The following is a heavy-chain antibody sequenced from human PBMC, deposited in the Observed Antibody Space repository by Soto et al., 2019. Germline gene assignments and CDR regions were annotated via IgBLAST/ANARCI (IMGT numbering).Heavy chain of an antibody. J-gene: IGHJ4*02. CDR1: DGSVTNSSYY. D-gene: IGHD4-17*01. CDR2: VYYRGRS. CDR3: VSQRTTVLTQAYFDY. V-gene: IGHV4-39*01. Sequence: SETLSLTCTVSDGSVTNSSYYWGWIRQSPGKGLEWIGSVYYRGRSYSKSSVKSRVTISVDTSKNQFSLNFNSVTASDTALYYCVSQRTTVLTQAYFDYWGPGALVT.